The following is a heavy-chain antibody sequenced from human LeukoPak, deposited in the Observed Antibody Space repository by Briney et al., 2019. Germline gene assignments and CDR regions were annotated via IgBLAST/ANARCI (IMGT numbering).Heavy chain of an antibody. CDR3: ARGTRSSGYYFDY. Sequence: GGSLRLSCAASGFTVSSNYISWVRQAPGKGLEWVSVIYSGGSTYYADSVKGRFTISRDNSKNTLYLQMNSLRAEDTAVYCCARGTRSSGYYFDYWGQGTLVTVSS. J-gene: IGHJ4*02. CDR2: IYSGGST. CDR1: GFTVSSNY. D-gene: IGHD3-22*01. V-gene: IGHV3-53*01.